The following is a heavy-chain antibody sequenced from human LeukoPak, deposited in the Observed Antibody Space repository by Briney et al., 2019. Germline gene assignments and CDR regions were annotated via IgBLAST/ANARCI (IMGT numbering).Heavy chain of an antibody. Sequence: ASVKVSCKASGGTFSSYAISWVRQAPGQGLEWMGRIIPILGIANYAQKFQGRVTITADKSTSTAYMELSSLRSEDTAVYYCARVGAYSGSSAIDYWGQGTLVTVSS. V-gene: IGHV1-69*04. CDR3: ARVGAYSGSSAIDY. D-gene: IGHD1-26*01. CDR1: GGTFSSYA. J-gene: IGHJ4*02. CDR2: IIPILGIA.